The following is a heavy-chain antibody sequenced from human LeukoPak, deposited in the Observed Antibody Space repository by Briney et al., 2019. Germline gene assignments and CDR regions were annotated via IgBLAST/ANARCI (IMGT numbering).Heavy chain of an antibody. CDR3: ARILSTFGGLMFGTFDY. CDR1: GYMFTSYG. Sequence: ASVKLSCKSSGYMFTSYGVSWLRQAPGQGLEWMGWISVYSGDTKYSKTFQDRITITTDAASNTAYMELRSLRSDDTAVYYCARILSTFGGLMFGTFDYWGEGSLVVVS. D-gene: IGHD3-16*01. CDR2: ISVYSGDT. J-gene: IGHJ4*02. V-gene: IGHV1-18*01.